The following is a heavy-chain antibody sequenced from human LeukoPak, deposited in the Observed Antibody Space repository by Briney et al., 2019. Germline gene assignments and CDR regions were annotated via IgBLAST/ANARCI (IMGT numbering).Heavy chain of an antibody. CDR2: IYHSGST. V-gene: IGHV4-59*01. D-gene: IGHD3-10*01. CDR3: AREANYYGSGSYFEGTFDY. J-gene: IGHJ4*02. Sequence: SETLSLTCTVSGGSINSYYWSWIRQPPGKGLEYIGYIYHSGSTNYNPSLKSRVTISVDTSKNEFSLKLTSVTAADTAVYYCAREANYYGSGSYFEGTFDYWGQGSLVTVSS. CDR1: GGSINSYY.